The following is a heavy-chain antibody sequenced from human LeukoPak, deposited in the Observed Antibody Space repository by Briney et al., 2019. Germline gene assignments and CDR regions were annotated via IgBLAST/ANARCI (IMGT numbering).Heavy chain of an antibody. CDR2: IRVGGEI. CDR1: GFTFSSYA. J-gene: IGHJ4*02. V-gene: IGHV3-23*01. D-gene: IGHD7-27*01. CDR3: AKGTGDTGYYFDY. Sequence: GGSLRLSCAASGFTFSSYAMNWVRQAPGKGLEWVSGIRVGGEIYYADSVKGRFTTSRDNSENTLYLQMSGLRAEDTAVYHCAKGTGDTGYYFDYWGQGTLVTVSS.